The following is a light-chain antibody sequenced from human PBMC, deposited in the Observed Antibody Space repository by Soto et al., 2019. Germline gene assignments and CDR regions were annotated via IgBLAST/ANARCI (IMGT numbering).Light chain of an antibody. Sequence: QSALTQPASVSGSPGQSITISCTGTSSDVGGYNYVSWYQQHPGKAPKLIIYEVKKRPLGVSNRFSGSKSGNTASLAISGLQADDEADYYCSSYTSSSTLYVFGTGTKLTVL. CDR1: SSDVGGYNY. V-gene: IGLV2-14*01. CDR3: SSYTSSSTLYV. J-gene: IGLJ1*01. CDR2: EVK.